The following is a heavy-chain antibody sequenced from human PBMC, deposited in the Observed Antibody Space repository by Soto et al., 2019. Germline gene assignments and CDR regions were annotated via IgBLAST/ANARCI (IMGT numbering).Heavy chain of an antibody. V-gene: IGHV4-59*08. J-gene: IGHJ5*02. CDR1: GGSFSPNY. Sequence: QVQLQESGPGLVRPSETLSLTCTLSGGSFSPNYWSWLRQPPGKGLEWVGYIYYGGTTSYNSSLKSRVTISLETSKRQFSLRLSSVTAADTAVYYCARLGNYYQSLDPWGPGTLVTVSS. CDR2: IYYGGTT. D-gene: IGHD4-4*01. CDR3: ARLGNYYQSLDP.